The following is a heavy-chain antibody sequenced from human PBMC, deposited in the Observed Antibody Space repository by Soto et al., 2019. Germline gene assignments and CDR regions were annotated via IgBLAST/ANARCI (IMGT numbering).Heavy chain of an antibody. D-gene: IGHD3-22*01. V-gene: IGHV3-15*07. J-gene: IGHJ4*02. CDR1: GFTFSNAW. CDR3: AKIPYDSSGYYYFDY. CDR2: IKSKTDGGST. Sequence: GGSLRLSCAASGFTFSNAWMNWVRQAPGKGLEWVGRIKSKTDGGSTYYADSVKGRFNISRDNSKNTLYLQMNSLRAEDTAVYYCAKIPYDSSGYYYFDYWGRGTLVTVSS.